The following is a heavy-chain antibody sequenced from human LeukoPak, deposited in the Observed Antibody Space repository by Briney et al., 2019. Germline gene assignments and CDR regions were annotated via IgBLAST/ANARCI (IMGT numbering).Heavy chain of an antibody. CDR1: GGSISSYY. V-gene: IGHV4-59*08. J-gene: IGHJ4*02. CDR2: IYYSGST. Sequence: PSETLSLTCTVSGGSISSYYWSWIRRPPGKGLEWIGYIYYSGSTNYNPSLKSRVTISVDTSKNQFSLKLSSVTAAETAVYYCARQYSSGWLDYWGQGTLVTVSS. D-gene: IGHD6-19*01. CDR3: ARQYSSGWLDY.